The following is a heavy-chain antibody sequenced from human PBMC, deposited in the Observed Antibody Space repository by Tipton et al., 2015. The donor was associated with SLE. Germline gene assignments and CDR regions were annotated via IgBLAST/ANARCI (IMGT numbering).Heavy chain of an antibody. D-gene: IGHD4-17*01. Sequence: SLRLSCAASGFTFSNYGMHWVRQAPGKGLEWVAVIWYDGSNKYYADSVKGRFTISRDNSKNTLYLQMNSLRAEDPAVYYCARDYGDYVRFNFDYWGQGTLVTVSS. CDR3: ARDYGDYVRFNFDY. V-gene: IGHV3-33*01. CDR1: GFTFSNYG. J-gene: IGHJ4*02. CDR2: IWYDGSNK.